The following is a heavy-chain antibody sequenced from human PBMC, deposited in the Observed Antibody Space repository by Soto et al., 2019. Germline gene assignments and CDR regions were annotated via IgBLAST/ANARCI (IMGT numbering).Heavy chain of an antibody. D-gene: IGHD3-10*01. CDR1: GGSFSCYY. CDR3: AREPPDHYYGSGRDTYNWFDP. Sequence: SETLFLTCAVYGGSFSCYYWSWIRQPPGKGLEWIGEINHSGSTNYNPSLKSRVTISVDTSKNQFSLKLSSVTAADTAVYYCAREPPDHYYGSGRDTYNWFDPWGQGTLVTVSS. V-gene: IGHV4-34*01. J-gene: IGHJ5*02. CDR2: INHSGST.